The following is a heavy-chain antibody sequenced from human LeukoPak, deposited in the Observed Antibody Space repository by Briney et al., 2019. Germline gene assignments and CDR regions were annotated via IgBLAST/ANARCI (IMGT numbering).Heavy chain of an antibody. CDR2: IYPRDSDT. D-gene: IGHD3-10*01. J-gene: IGHJ4*02. CDR3: ARQDGSGLYYFDY. Sequence: GESLRTSCKGSGYSFPIYWIAWVRQMPGKGLDWMGIIYPRDSDTRYSPSFQGQVPISADKSITTAYLQWSSLKATDTAMYYCARQDGSGLYYFDYWGQGTLVTVSS. CDR1: GYSFPIYW. V-gene: IGHV5-51*01.